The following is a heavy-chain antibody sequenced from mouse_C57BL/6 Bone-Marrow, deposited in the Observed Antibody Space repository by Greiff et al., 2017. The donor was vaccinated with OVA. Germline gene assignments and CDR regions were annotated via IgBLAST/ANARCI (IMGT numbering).Heavy chain of an antibody. CDR1: GFTFSSYA. D-gene: IGHD1-1*01. Sequence: EVQVVESGEGLVKPGGSLKLSCAASGFTFSSYAMSWVRQTPEKRLEWVAYISSGGDYIYYADTVKGRFTISRDNARNTLYLQMSSLKSEDTAMYYCTRDRDYYGSSVFYFDYWGQGTTLTVSS. CDR3: TRDRDYYGSSVFYFDY. CDR2: ISSGGDYI. J-gene: IGHJ2*01. V-gene: IGHV5-9-1*02.